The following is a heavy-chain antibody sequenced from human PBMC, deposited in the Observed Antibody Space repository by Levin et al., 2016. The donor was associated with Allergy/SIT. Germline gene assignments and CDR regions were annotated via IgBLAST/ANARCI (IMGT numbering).Heavy chain of an antibody. CDR1: GFTFSSYD. CDR2: IWYDGSSK. CDR3: ARVDRSIRRDYEEFDF. J-gene: IGHJ4*02. D-gene: IGHD4-17*01. Sequence: GGSLRLSCAASGFTFSSYDMHWVRQAPGKGLEWVALIWYDGSSKYYTDSVKGRFSISRDNSKNTLFLQMNSLRAEDTAVYYCARVDRSIRRDYEEFDFWGPGTRVTVSS. V-gene: IGHV3-33*08.